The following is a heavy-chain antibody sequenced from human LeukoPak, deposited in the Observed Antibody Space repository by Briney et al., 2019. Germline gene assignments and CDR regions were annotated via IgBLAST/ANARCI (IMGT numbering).Heavy chain of an antibody. V-gene: IGHV6-1*01. J-gene: IGHJ4*02. CDR1: GDSVSTNSAA. CDR2: TYYRSNWYN. CDR3: ARGGIGYCTSSSCYFDS. D-gene: IGHD2-2*01. Sequence: SQTLSLTCAISGDSVSTNSAAWNWITQSPSRGLQWLGRTYYRSNWYNDYAVSVRSRITINPDTSKNHFSLQLNSVTPEDTAVYYCARGGIGYCTSSSCYFDSWGQGTLVTVSS.